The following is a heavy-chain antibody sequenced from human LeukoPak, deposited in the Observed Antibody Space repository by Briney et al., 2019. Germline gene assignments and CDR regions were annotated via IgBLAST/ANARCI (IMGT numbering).Heavy chain of an antibody. CDR1: GFTFSSYA. D-gene: IGHD5-24*01. V-gene: IGHV3-23*01. J-gene: IGHJ4*02. CDR3: AKVVGYNYDYFDY. Sequence: GGSLGLSCAASGFTFSSYAMSWVRQAPGKGLEWVSAISGSGGSTYYADSVKGRFTISRGNSKNTLYLQMNSLRAEDTAVYYCAKVVGYNYDYFDYWGQGTLVTVSS. CDR2: ISGSGGST.